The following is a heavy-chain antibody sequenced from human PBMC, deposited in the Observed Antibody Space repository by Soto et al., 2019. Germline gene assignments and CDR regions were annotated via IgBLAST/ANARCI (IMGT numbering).Heavy chain of an antibody. V-gene: IGHV4-34*01. D-gene: IGHD6-13*01. Sequence: QVQLQQWGAGLLKPSETLSLTCAVYGGSFSGYYWSWIRQPPGKGLEWIGEINHSGSTNYNPSLKSRVIISVDTYKNQFSLKLSSVTAADTAVYYCARGLGSSSWFQPYDAFDIWGQGTMVTVSS. CDR1: GGSFSGYY. CDR3: ARGLGSSSWFQPYDAFDI. CDR2: INHSGST. J-gene: IGHJ3*02.